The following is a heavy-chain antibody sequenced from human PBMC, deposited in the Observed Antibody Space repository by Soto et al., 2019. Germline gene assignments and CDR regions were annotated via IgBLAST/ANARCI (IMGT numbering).Heavy chain of an antibody. Sequence: DVQLFESGGDLVQPGGSLRLSCAASGFIFRSYTMNWVRQVSGKGLEWVSAISGSGGDTYNADSVKGRFTISRDNSENMLYLQMNSLRAEDTGLYYCAKEITGTSFTAQGGQGTLVTVSS. V-gene: IGHV3-23*01. J-gene: IGHJ4*02. D-gene: IGHD1-7*01. CDR1: GFIFRSYT. CDR3: AKEITGTSFTAQ. CDR2: ISGSGGDT.